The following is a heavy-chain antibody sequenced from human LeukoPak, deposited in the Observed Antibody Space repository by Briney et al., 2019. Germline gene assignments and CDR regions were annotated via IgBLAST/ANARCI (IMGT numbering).Heavy chain of an antibody. CDR1: GFTFSSYG. CDR2: IRYDGSNK. V-gene: IGHV3-30*02. J-gene: IGHJ5*02. Sequence: GGSLRLSCAASGFTFSSYGMHWVRQAPGKGLEWVAFIRYDGSNKYYADSVKGRFTISRDNSKNTLYLQMNSLRAEDTAVCYCARDGDIVVVPAAILPMGWFDPWGQGTLVTVSS. CDR3: ARDGDIVVVPAAILPMGWFDP. D-gene: IGHD2-2*01.